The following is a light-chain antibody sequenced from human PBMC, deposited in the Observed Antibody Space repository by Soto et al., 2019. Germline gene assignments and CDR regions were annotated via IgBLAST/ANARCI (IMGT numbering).Light chain of an antibody. Sequence: LTQPASVSGSPGQPITISCTGTSRDVGSYDLVSWYQQHPGKAPKLMTYEVTKRPSGVSDRFSGSKSGNTASLTISGLQAEDEAAYYCSSYAGRTSVTFGGRTKVTVL. J-gene: IGLJ2*01. V-gene: IGLV2-23*02. CDR2: EVT. CDR1: SRDVGSYDL. CDR3: SSYAGRTSVT.